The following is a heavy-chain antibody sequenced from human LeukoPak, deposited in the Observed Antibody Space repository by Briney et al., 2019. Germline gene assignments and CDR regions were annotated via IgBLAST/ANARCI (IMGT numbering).Heavy chain of an antibody. CDR1: NYPITSDYY. D-gene: IGHD1-26*01. V-gene: IGHV4-61*01. Sequence: SETLSLTCAVSNYPITSDYYWVWIRQPPGKGLEWIGYIYYSGSTNYNPSLKSRVTISVDTSKNQFSLKLSSVTAADTAVYYCARARGSYFPGWYFDLWGRGTLVTVSS. CDR3: ARARGSYFPGWYFDL. CDR2: IYYSGST. J-gene: IGHJ2*01.